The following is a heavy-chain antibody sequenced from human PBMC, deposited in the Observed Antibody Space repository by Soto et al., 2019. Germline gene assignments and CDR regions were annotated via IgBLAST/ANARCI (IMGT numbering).Heavy chain of an antibody. V-gene: IGHV4-34*01. CDR2: INHSGST. J-gene: IGHJ6*03. CDR1: GGSFSGYY. Sequence: SETLSLTCAVYGGSFSGYYWSWIRQPPGKGLEWIGEINHSGSTNYNPSLKSRVTISVDTSKNQFSLKLSSVTAADTAVYYCARGRASIPYYYYYMDVWGKGTTVTVS. D-gene: IGHD6-6*01. CDR3: ARGRASIPYYYYYMDV.